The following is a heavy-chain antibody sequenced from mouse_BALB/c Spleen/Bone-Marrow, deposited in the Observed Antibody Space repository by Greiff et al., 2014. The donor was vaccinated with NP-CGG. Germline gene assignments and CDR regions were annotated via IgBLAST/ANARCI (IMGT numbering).Heavy chain of an antibody. Sequence: VKLVESGAELVRPGSSVKISCKASGYAFSNYWMNWVKQRPGQGLEWIGQIYPGGGDTNYNGKFKGKATLTADKSSSTAYMQLSSLTSEDSAVYFCARRDGSTYYYAMDYWGQGTSVTVSS. V-gene: IGHV1-80*01. CDR1: GYAFSNYW. CDR3: ARRDGSTYYYAMDY. D-gene: IGHD1-1*01. J-gene: IGHJ4*01. CDR2: IYPGGGDT.